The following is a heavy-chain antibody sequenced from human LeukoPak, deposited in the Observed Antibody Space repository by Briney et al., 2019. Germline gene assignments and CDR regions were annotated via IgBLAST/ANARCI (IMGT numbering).Heavy chain of an antibody. Sequence: ASVKVSCKASGYTFTSYGISWVRQAPGQGLEWMGWISAYNGNTNYAQKLQGRVTMTTDTSTSTAYMELRSLRSDDTAVYYCARDEGVLRYFDWLFGFDYWGQGTLVTVS. V-gene: IGHV1-18*04. J-gene: IGHJ4*02. CDR1: GYTFTSYG. D-gene: IGHD3-9*01. CDR2: ISAYNGNT. CDR3: ARDEGVLRYFDWLFGFDY.